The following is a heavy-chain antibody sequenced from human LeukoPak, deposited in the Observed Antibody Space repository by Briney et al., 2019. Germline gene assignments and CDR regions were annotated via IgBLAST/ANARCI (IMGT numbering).Heavy chain of an antibody. CDR3: ARGSYGDYEQAYFDL. Sequence: SSVKVSCKASGGTFISYTISWVRQAPGQGLEWMGRIIPILGIANYAQKFQGRVTITADKSTSTAYMELSSLRSEDTAVYYCARGSYGDYEQAYFDLWGRGTLVTVSS. D-gene: IGHD4-17*01. CDR1: GGTFISYT. J-gene: IGHJ2*01. CDR2: IIPILGIA. V-gene: IGHV1-69*02.